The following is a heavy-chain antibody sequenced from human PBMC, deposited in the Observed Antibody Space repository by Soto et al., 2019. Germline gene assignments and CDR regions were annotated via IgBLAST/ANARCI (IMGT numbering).Heavy chain of an antibody. V-gene: IGHV1-18*01. Sequence: ASVKVSCKASGYTFTSYGISWVRQAPGQGLEWMGWISAYNGNTNYAQKLRGRVTMTTDTSTSTAYMELRSLRSDDTAVYYCARDGTIFWVTYYMDVWGKGTTVTVSS. CDR1: GYTFTSYG. CDR3: ARDGTIFWVTYYMDV. J-gene: IGHJ6*03. D-gene: IGHD3-9*01. CDR2: ISAYNGNT.